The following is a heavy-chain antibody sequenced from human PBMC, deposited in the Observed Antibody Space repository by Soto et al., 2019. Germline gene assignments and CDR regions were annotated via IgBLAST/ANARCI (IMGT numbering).Heavy chain of an antibody. CDR2: TRNKANSYTT. Sequence: EVQLVESGGGLVQPGGSLRLSCAASGFTFSDHYMDWVRQAPGKGLEWVGRTRNKANSYTTEYAASVKGRFTISRDDLKNSLYLQMNALKTEDTALYYCARVGMPTYYVLDIWGHGTMVTVSS. V-gene: IGHV3-72*01. D-gene: IGHD3-16*01. CDR1: GFTFSDHY. CDR3: ARVGMPTYYVLDI. J-gene: IGHJ3*02.